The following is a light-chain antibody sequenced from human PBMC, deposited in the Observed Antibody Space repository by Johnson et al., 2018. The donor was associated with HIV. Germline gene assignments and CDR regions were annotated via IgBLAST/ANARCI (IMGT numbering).Light chain of an antibody. Sequence: QSVFTQSPSVSAAPGQKVTISCSGSSSNIGNNYVSWYQQLPGTAPKLLIYDTYKRPSGIPDRFSGSKSGTSATLGITGLQTGDEADYYCGTWDSRLSAYVCGAGTKVTV. CDR2: DTY. CDR1: SSNIGNNY. J-gene: IGLJ1*01. CDR3: GTWDSRLSAYV. V-gene: IGLV1-51*01.